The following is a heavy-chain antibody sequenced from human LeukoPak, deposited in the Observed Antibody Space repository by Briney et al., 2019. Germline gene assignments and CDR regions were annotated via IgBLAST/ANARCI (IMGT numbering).Heavy chain of an antibody. CDR2: ISSSGSTI. J-gene: IGHJ6*02. CDR1: GFTFSDYY. V-gene: IGHV3-11*01. D-gene: IGHD3-22*01. CDR3: ARDRVDSSGYFSWDYYYYGMDV. Sequence: SGGSLRLSCAASGFTFSDYYMSWIRQAPGKGLEWVSYISSSGSTIYYADSVKGRFTISRDNAKNSLYLQMNSLRAEDTAVYYCARDRVDSSGYFSWDYYYYGMDVWGQGTTVTVSS.